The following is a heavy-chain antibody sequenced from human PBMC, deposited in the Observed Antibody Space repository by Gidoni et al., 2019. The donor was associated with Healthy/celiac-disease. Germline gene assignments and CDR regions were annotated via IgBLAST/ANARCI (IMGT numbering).Heavy chain of an antibody. J-gene: IGHJ4*02. CDR2: ISSSSSYI. Sequence: EVQLVESGGGLVKPGGSLRLSCAASGFTFSSYSMNWVRQAPGKGLEWVSSISSSSSYIYYADSVKGRFTISRDNAKNSLYLQMNSLRAEDTAVYYCARDLEYYYDSSGYSDFDYWGQGTLVTVSS. CDR1: GFTFSSYS. D-gene: IGHD3-22*01. CDR3: ARDLEYYYDSSGYSDFDY. V-gene: IGHV3-21*01.